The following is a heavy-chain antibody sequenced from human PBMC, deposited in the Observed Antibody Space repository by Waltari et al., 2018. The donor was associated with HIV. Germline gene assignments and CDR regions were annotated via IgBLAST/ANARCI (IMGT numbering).Heavy chain of an antibody. V-gene: IGHV3-72*01. Sequence: EVPPVDSGGGLVQPGGSLRRSGAACGLHSLCLQLDWSPQAPGKGLEWVGRTRNKANSYTTEYAASVKGRFTISRDDSKNSLYLQMNSLKTEDTAVYYCARTYHYDSSGPDAFDIWGQGTMVTVSS. J-gene: IGHJ3*02. D-gene: IGHD3-22*01. CDR1: GLHSLCLQ. CDR2: TRNKANSYTT. CDR3: ARTYHYDSSGPDAFDI.